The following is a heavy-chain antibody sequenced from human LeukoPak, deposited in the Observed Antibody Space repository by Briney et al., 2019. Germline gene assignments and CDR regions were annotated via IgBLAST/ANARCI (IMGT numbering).Heavy chain of an antibody. D-gene: IGHD2-2*02. CDR3: ARLKKGYCSSTSCYIMRYYFDY. J-gene: IGHJ4*02. CDR1: GGSISSSSYY. V-gene: IGHV4-39*07. Sequence: SETLSLTCTVSGGSISSSSYYWGWIRQPPGKGLEWIGSIYYSGSTYYNPSLKSRVTISVDTSKNQFSLKLSSVTAADTAVYYCARLKKGYCSSTSCYIMRYYFDYWGQGTLVTVSS. CDR2: IYYSGST.